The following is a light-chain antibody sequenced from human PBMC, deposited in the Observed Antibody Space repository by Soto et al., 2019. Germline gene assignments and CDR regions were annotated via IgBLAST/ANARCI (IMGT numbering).Light chain of an antibody. V-gene: IGKV1-5*03. Sequence: DIQMTQSPSTLSASVGDRVIITCRASQSITTWLAWYQQKPGKAPNLLIYNASTLKSGVPSRFSGSGSGTEFTLTICSLQPDDFATYYCQQYDNESWTFGQGTKVEIK. CDR3: QQYDNESWT. CDR2: NAS. CDR1: QSITTW. J-gene: IGKJ1*01.